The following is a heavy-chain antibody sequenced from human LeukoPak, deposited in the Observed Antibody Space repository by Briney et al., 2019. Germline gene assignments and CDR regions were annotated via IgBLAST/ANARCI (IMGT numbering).Heavy chain of an antibody. J-gene: IGHJ4*02. CDR3: ARVVRGVNFDY. Sequence: SETLSLTCAVYGGSFSGYYWSWIRQPPGKGLEWIGEINHSGSTYYNPSLKSRVTISVDTSKNQFSLKLSSVTAADTAVHYCARVVRGVNFDYWGQGTLVTVSS. CDR2: INHSGST. D-gene: IGHD3-10*01. V-gene: IGHV4-34*09. CDR1: GGSFSGYY.